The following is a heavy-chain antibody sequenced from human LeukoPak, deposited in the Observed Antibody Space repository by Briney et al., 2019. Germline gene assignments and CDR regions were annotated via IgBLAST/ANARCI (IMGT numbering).Heavy chain of an antibody. V-gene: IGHV3-9*01. Sequence: GGSLRLSCAVSGFTFDDYAMHWVRQVPGKGLEWVSGINWNSDSIGYVDSVKGRFTISRDNAKNSLYLQLNSLRAEDTAVYYCARDKAVGPTLLDYWGQGTLVTVSS. J-gene: IGHJ4*02. CDR2: INWNSDSI. CDR3: ARDKAVGPTLLDY. CDR1: GFTFDDYA. D-gene: IGHD1-26*01.